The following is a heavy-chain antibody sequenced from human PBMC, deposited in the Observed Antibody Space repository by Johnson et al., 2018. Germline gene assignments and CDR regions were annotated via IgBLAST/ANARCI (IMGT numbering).Heavy chain of an antibody. V-gene: IGHV3-33*08. CDR3: ARDAWDPNGDAFDI. CDR2: IWYDGSNK. J-gene: IGHJ3*02. CDR1: GFTFSSYG. Sequence: QLVESGGGVVQPGRSLRLSCAASGFTFSSYGMHWVRQAPGKGLEWVAVIWYDGSNKYYADSVKGRFTISRDNSKNTLYLQMNSLRAEDTAVYYCARDAWDPNGDAFDIWGQGTMVTVSS. D-gene: IGHD1-26*01.